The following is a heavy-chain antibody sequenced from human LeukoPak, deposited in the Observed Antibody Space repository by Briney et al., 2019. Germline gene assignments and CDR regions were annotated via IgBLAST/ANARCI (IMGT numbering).Heavy chain of an antibody. CDR3: ARAQVAGNDFDY. J-gene: IGHJ4*02. D-gene: IGHD6-19*01. Sequence: SGTLSLTCAVSGGSISSGNWWNWVRQPPGKGLEWIGEIYHSGSTNYNPSLKSRVTISLDESENQFSLRVSSVIAADTAIYYCARAQVAGNDFDYWGQGTLVTVSS. CDR1: GGSISSGNW. V-gene: IGHV4-4*02. CDR2: IYHSGST.